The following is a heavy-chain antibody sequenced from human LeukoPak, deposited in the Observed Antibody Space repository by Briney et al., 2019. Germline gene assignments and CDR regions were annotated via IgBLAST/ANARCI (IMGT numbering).Heavy chain of an antibody. CDR1: GGSISSSSHY. V-gene: IGHV4-39*01. Sequence: SETLSLTCTVSGGSISSSSHYWGWIRQPPGKGLEWIGSFYYSGSTYYNPSLKSRATISVDTSKNQFSLKLSSVTAADTAVYYCARTPFNYYGDYLTNAFDIWGQGTMVTVSS. J-gene: IGHJ3*02. D-gene: IGHD4-17*01. CDR2: FYYSGST. CDR3: ARTPFNYYGDYLTNAFDI.